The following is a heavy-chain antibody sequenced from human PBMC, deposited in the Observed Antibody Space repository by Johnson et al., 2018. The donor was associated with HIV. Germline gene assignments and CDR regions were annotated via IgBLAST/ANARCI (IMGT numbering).Heavy chain of an antibody. CDR1: GFTFSSYA. CDR3: TTGRLLAAFDI. V-gene: IGHV3-30-3*01. D-gene: IGHD2-21*02. Sequence: QVQLVESGGGVVQPGRSLRLSCAASGFTFSSYAMHWVRQAPGKGLEWVAVISYDGSNKYYADSVKGRFTISRDNSKNTPYLQMNRLKTEDTAVYYCTTGRLLAAFDIWGQGTMVTVSS. CDR2: ISYDGSNK. J-gene: IGHJ3*02.